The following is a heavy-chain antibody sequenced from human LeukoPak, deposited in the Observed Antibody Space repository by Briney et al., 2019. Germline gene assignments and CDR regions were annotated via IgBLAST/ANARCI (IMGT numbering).Heavy chain of an antibody. CDR1: GGSISSGDYY. CDR2: IYYSGST. Sequence: SETLSLTCTVSGGSISSGDYYWSWIRQPPGKGLEWIGYIYYSGSTYYNPSLKSRVTISVDTSKNQFSLKLSSVIAADTAVYYCARDLDYGHDNWFDPWGQGTLVTVSS. V-gene: IGHV4-30-4*01. CDR3: ARDLDYGHDNWFDP. D-gene: IGHD4-17*01. J-gene: IGHJ5*02.